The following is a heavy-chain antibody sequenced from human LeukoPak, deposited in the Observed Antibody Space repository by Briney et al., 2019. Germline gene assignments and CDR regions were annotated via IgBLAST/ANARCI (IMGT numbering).Heavy chain of an antibody. V-gene: IGHV4-39*01. Sequence: PSETLSLTCTVSGGSISSSSYYWGWIRQPPGKGLEWIGSIYYSGSTYYNPSLKSRVTISVDTSKNQFSLKLSSVTAADTAVYYCERNGGAAAGIKDAFDIWGQGTMDTVSS. CDR2: IYYSGST. D-gene: IGHD6-25*01. CDR1: GGSISSSSYY. CDR3: ERNGGAAAGIKDAFDI. J-gene: IGHJ3*02.